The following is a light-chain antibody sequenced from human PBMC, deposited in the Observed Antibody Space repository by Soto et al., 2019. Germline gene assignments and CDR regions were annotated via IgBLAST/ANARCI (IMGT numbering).Light chain of an antibody. V-gene: IGLV2-23*01. J-gene: IGLJ2*01. Sequence: QSALTQPASVSGSPGQSIAISCTGFSSDVGSYDLVSWYQQHPGRAPKLMIYEGIKRPSGVSDRFSGSKSGNTASLTISGLQAGDEADYYCCSYAGDSTFVFGGGTKLTVL. CDR1: SSDVGSYDL. CDR3: CSYAGDSTFV. CDR2: EGI.